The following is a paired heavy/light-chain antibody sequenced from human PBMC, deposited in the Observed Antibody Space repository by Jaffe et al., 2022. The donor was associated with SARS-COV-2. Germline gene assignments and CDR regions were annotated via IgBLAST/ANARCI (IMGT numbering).Heavy chain of an antibody. J-gene: IGHJ4*02. CDR3: AHRPGLRPYFDY. CDR1: GFSLRTREVG. V-gene: IGHV2-5*02. Sequence: QITLKESGPTLVKPTQTLTLTCTFSGFSLRTREVGVGWIRQPPGKALEWLALIFWDDDKRYSPSLKNRLTITKDTSASEVVLTLTNMDPEDTATYYCAHRPGLRPYFDYWGQGALVTVSS. D-gene: IGHD3-16*01. CDR2: IFWDDDK.
Light chain of an antibody. CDR3: GTWDSSLSAML. Sequence: QSVLTQPPSVSAAPGHEVTISCSGISSNIGNNFVSWYQQLPGTAPKLLIYDNNMRPSGIPDRFSGSKSGTSATLGIAGLQTGDEADYYCGTWDSSLSAMLFGGGTKLTV. CDR1: SSNIGNNF. V-gene: IGLV1-51*01. J-gene: IGLJ2*01. CDR2: DNN.